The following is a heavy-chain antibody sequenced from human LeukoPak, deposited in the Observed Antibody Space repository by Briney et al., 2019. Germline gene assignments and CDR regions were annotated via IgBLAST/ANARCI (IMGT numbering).Heavy chain of an antibody. CDR1: GYIFTTYG. CDR3: ARGMTTLSGDY. CDR2: ISAYNGNT. V-gene: IGHV1-18*01. D-gene: IGHD4-11*01. Sequence: ASVKVSCKASGYIFTTYGISWVRQAPGQGLEWMGWISAYNGNTNFAQKFQGRVTMTTDTSTSTAYMELRSLRSDDTAVYYCARGMTTLSGDYWGQGTLVTVSS. J-gene: IGHJ4*02.